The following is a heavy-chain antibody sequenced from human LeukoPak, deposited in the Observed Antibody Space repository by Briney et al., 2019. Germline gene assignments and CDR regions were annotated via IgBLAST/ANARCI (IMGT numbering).Heavy chain of an antibody. V-gene: IGHV3-30*04. CDR2: ISYDGSNK. J-gene: IGHJ4*02. Sequence: GKSLRLSCAASGFTFSSYAMHWVRQAPGKGLEWVAVISYDGSNKYYADSVKGRFTISRDNSKNTLYLQMNSLRAEDTAVYYCARVRTTVGVYLDYWGQGTLVTVSS. CDR3: ARVRTTVGVYLDY. CDR1: GFTFSSYA. D-gene: IGHD4-11*01.